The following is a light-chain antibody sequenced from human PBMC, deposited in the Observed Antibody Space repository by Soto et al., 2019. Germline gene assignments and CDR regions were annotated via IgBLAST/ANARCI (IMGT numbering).Light chain of an antibody. CDR1: HNDIGTYDY. V-gene: IGLV2-14*03. CDR3: SSFTSNRIYV. CDR2: GVT. J-gene: IGLJ1*01. Sequence: QSALTQPTSVSGSPGQSITISCTGNHNDIGTYDYVSWYQRHPGRAPRLLIHGVTTRPSGISDRFSASKSGLTASLTISGLQPEDEADYYCSSFTSNRIYVFGHGTKVTVL.